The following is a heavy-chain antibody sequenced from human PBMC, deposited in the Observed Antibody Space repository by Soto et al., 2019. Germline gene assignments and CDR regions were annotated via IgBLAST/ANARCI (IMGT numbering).Heavy chain of an antibody. CDR1: GYTFTSYD. CDR2: MNPNSGNT. J-gene: IGHJ6*02. D-gene: IGHD2-15*01. CDR3: AIPSKRGYCSGGSCYPWSYYGMDV. Sequence: QVQLVQSGAEVKKPGASVKVSCKASGYTFTSYDINWVRQATGQGLEWMGWMNPNSGNTGYAQKFQGRVNMTRTTSISTAYMELSSLRAEDTAVYYCAIPSKRGYCSGGSCYPWSYYGMDVWGQGTTVTVSS. V-gene: IGHV1-8*01.